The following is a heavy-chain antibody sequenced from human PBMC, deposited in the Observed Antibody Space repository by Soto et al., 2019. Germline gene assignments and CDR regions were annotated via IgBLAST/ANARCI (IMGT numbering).Heavy chain of an antibody. J-gene: IGHJ6*02. CDR3: ARAKPYCTNGVCYKSDGYYYYGMDV. CDR2: IIPIFGTA. D-gene: IGHD2-8*01. CDR1: GGTFSSYA. V-gene: IGHV1-69*06. Sequence: GASVKVSCKASGGTFSSYAISWVRQAPGQGLEWMGGIIPIFGTANYAQKFQGRVTITADKSTSTAYMELSSLRSEDTAVYYCARAKPYCTNGVCYKSDGYYYYGMDVWGQGTTVTVS.